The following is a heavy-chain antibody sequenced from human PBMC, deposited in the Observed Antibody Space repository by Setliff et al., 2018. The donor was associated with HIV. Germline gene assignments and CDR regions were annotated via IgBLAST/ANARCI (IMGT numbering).Heavy chain of an antibody. CDR1: GGSVSRSSYY. CDR2: VYYTGST. CDR3: ARMESTRPPRGLDY. D-gene: IGHD6-6*01. Sequence: SETLSLTCTVSGGSVSRSSYYWGWIRQPTGKGLEWIGTVYYTGSTQYNPSFKSRVTISVDTSKNQFSLKLLSVTAADTAVYYCARMESTRPPRGLDYWGQGALVTVSS. V-gene: IGHV4-39*01. J-gene: IGHJ4*02.